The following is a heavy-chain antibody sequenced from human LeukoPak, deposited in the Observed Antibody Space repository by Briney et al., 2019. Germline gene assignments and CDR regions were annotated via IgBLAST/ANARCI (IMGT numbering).Heavy chain of an antibody. Sequence: PWETLSLTCAVYGVSFSGYYWSWIRQAPGKGLEWIGEINHSGSTNYNPSLKSRVTISVDTSKNQFSRKLSSVTAANTAVYYCARGAAIAEWLRSFDYWGQGTLVTASS. CDR1: GVSFSGYY. V-gene: IGHV4-34*01. CDR2: INHSGST. D-gene: IGHD5-12*01. J-gene: IGHJ4*02. CDR3: ARGAAIAEWLRSFDY.